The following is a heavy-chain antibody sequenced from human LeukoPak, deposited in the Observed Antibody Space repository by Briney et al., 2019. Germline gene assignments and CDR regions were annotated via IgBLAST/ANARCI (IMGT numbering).Heavy chain of an antibody. CDR3: ARTFGSGWYDPLTY. Sequence: PGGSLRLSCAASGFTFSDFVMHWVRQAPGKGLEWVAIISYDGDKRDYTHSVKGRFTTSRDNSNNTLFLQMTSLRAEDTAVYYCARTFGSGWYDPLTYWGQGTLVTVSS. J-gene: IGHJ4*02. D-gene: IGHD6-19*01. V-gene: IGHV3-30-3*01. CDR1: GFTFSDFV. CDR2: ISYDGDKR.